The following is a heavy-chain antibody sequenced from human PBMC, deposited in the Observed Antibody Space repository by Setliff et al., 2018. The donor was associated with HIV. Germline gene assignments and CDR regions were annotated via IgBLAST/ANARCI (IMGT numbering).Heavy chain of an antibody. J-gene: IGHJ3*02. CDR2: IYTGGTT. V-gene: IGHV4-61*09. Sequence: SETLSLTCTVSGGSISSGSYYWTWIRQPAGKGLEWIGHIYTGGTTNYNPSLKSRVSISADMSKNHFSLNLSSVTAADTAVYYCCRSMTTVLENAFDIWGQGAMVTVSS. D-gene: IGHD4-17*01. CDR1: GGSISSGSYY. CDR3: CRSMTTVLENAFDI.